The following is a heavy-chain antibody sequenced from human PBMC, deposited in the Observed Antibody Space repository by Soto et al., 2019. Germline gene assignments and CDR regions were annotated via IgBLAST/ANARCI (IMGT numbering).Heavy chain of an antibody. J-gene: IGHJ6*02. V-gene: IGHV1-69*01. CDR1: GGTFSSYA. Sequence: QVQLVQSGAEVKKPGSSVKVSCKASGGTFSSYAISWVRQAPGQGLEWMGGIIPIFGTANYAQKFQGRVTITADESTSTAYMELSSLRSEDTAVYYCARDDPRVVVPAAIPYYYYGMDVWGQGTTVTVSS. D-gene: IGHD2-2*02. CDR3: ARDDPRVVVPAAIPYYYYGMDV. CDR2: IIPIFGTA.